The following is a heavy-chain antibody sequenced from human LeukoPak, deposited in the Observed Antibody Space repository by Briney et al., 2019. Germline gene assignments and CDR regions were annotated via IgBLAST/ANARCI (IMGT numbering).Heavy chain of an antibody. Sequence: GGSLRLSCAASGFTFSSYAMSWVRQAPGKGLEWVSAISGSGGSTYYADSVKGRFTISRDNSKNTLYLQINSLRAEDTAVYYCAKGRNDFWSGYPSYGMDVWGQGTTVTVSS. CDR3: AKGRNDFWSGYPSYGMDV. V-gene: IGHV3-23*01. CDR2: ISGSGGST. CDR1: GFTFSSYA. J-gene: IGHJ6*02. D-gene: IGHD3-3*01.